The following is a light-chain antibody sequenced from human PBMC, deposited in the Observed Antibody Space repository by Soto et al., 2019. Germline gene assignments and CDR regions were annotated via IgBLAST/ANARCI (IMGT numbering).Light chain of an antibody. CDR1: QSVSSY. V-gene: IGKV3-11*01. J-gene: IGKJ1*01. Sequence: EIVSTQSPTTLSLSPGEGATLSCRASQSVSSYLAWYQQKPGQAPRLLIYDASNRATGIPARFSGSGSGTDFTLIISSLEPEDFAVYYCQQRSNWPVTFGLGTKV. CDR2: DAS. CDR3: QQRSNWPVT.